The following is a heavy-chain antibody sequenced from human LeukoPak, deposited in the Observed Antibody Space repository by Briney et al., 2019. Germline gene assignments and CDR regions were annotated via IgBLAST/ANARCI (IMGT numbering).Heavy chain of an antibody. J-gene: IGHJ6*02. D-gene: IGHD2/OR15-2a*01. Sequence: GGSLRLSCAVSGFTFSSYSMNWVRQAPGKGLEWISYISTSRTIYYADSVRGRFTISRDIVKNLLYLQMNTLRDEDTAVYYCARDVYGNYGMDVWGQGTTVTVSS. CDR2: ISTSRTI. V-gene: IGHV3-48*02. CDR1: GFTFSSYS. CDR3: ARDVYGNYGMDV.